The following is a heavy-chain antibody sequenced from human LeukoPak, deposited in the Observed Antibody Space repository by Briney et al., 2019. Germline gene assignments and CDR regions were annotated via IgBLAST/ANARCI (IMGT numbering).Heavy chain of an antibody. J-gene: IGHJ4*02. Sequence: QTGGSLRLSCAASGFTFSSYSMNWVRQAPGKGLEWVSYISSSSSTIYYADSVKGRFTISRDNAKNSLYLQMNSLRAEDTAVYYCARRRPIWNFDYWGQGTLVTVSS. CDR2: ISSSSSTI. CDR3: ARRRPIWNFDY. V-gene: IGHV3-48*01. D-gene: IGHD3-3*01. CDR1: GFTFSSYS.